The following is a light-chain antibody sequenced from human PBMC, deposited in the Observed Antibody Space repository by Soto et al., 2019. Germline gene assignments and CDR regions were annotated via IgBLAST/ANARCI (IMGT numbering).Light chain of an antibody. CDR2: GAS. Sequence: DIVLTQSPDTLSLSPGERATLSCRASQSVSSSNFAWYQQKPAQAPRLLIYGASRRAPGIPERFSGSGSGTDFTLTISRLEPEDFATYYCQQYNSYSQTFGQGTKVEIK. CDR1: QSVSSSN. V-gene: IGKV3-20*01. J-gene: IGKJ1*01. CDR3: QQYNSYSQT.